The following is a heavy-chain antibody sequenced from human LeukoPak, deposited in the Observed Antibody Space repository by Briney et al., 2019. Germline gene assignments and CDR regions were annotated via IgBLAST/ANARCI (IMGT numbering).Heavy chain of an antibody. D-gene: IGHD4-17*01. CDR2: IYHSGST. CDR1: GGSISSSSYY. V-gene: IGHV4-39*01. CDR3: ARTTVTMFFDY. J-gene: IGHJ4*02. Sequence: SETLSLTCTVSGGSISSSSYYWGWIRQPPGKGLEWIGSIYHSGSTYYNSSLKSRVTISVDTSKNQLSLKLSSVTAADTAVYYCARTTVTMFFDYWGQGTLVTVSS.